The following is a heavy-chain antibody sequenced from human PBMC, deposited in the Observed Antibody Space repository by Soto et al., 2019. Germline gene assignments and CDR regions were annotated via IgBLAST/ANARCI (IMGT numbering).Heavy chain of an antibody. CDR3: ARHGNAYCSGGSCYLSGENCFDP. V-gene: IGHV4-39*01. D-gene: IGHD2-15*01. CDR2: IYYSGST. Sequence: PSETLSLTCTVSGGYVNNNDYYWSWIRQPPGKGLEWIGSIYYSGSTYYNPSLKSRVTISVDTSKNQFSLKLSSVTAADTAVYYCARHGNAYCSGGSCYLSGENCFDPWGQGTLVTVSS. CDR1: GGYVNNNDYY. J-gene: IGHJ5*02.